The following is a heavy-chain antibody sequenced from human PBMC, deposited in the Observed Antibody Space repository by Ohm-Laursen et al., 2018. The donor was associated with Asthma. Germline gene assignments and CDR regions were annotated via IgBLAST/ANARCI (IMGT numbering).Heavy chain of an antibody. D-gene: IGHD3-22*01. CDR3: ARAQKTDTSGYFLFDP. CDR2: IQSSGGA. J-gene: IGHJ5*02. CDR1: GGSISSGGYS. Sequence: GTLSLTCAVSGGSISSGGYSWSWIRQAPGRELEWIAYIQSSGGANYNPSLQSRVTLSLDTSKNQFSLKLTSVTAADTAVYYCARAQKTDTSGYFLFDPWGQGTLVTVSS. V-gene: IGHV4-61*08.